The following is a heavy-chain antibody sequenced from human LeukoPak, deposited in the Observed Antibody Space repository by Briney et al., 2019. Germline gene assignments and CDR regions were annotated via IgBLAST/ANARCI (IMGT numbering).Heavy chain of an antibody. CDR3: ARDKGIQYSSSLDY. CDR1: GFTFSDYY. V-gene: IGHV3-11*01. Sequence: GGSLRLSCAASGFTFSDYYMSWIRQAPGKGLEWVSYISSSGSTKYYADSVKGRFTISRDNAKNSLYLQMNSLRAEDTAFYYCARDKGIQYSSSLDYWGQGTLVTVSS. J-gene: IGHJ4*02. CDR2: ISSSGSTK. D-gene: IGHD6-6*01.